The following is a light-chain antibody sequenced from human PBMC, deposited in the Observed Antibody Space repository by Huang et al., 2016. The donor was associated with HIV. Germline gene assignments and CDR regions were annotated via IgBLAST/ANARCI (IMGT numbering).Light chain of an antibody. J-gene: IGKJ2*01. V-gene: IGKV1-39*01. Sequence: DIQMTQSPSSLSASVGDRFTITCRASQTIITYLNWYQQKPGKAPKLLIYGASSLHSGVPSRFSGSGSGTDFTLTISSLQPDDFATYYCQQSFNTPPYTFGQGTKLEIK. CDR1: QTIITY. CDR2: GAS. CDR3: QQSFNTPPYT.